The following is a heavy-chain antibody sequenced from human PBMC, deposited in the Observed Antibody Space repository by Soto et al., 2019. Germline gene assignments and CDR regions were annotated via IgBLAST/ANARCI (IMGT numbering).Heavy chain of an antibody. CDR1: GGTFSSYV. Sequence: SVKVACKASGGTFSSYVSSWGRQAKGQGLEWMGGIIPIFGTANYAQKFQGRVTITADESTSTAYMELSSLRSEDTAVYYCASGEAMIVVVTFDFDYWGQGTLVTVSS. V-gene: IGHV1-69*13. J-gene: IGHJ4*02. CDR3: ASGEAMIVVVTFDFDY. D-gene: IGHD3-22*01. CDR2: IIPIFGTA.